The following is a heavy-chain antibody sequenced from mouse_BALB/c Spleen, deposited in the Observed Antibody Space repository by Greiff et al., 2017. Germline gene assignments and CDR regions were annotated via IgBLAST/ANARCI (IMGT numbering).Heavy chain of an antibody. V-gene: IGHV1-69*02. CDR2: IDPSDSET. J-gene: IGHJ4*01. Sequence: QVQLQQPGAELVKPGAPVKLSCKASGYTFTSYWMNWVKQRPGRGLEWIGRIDPSDSETHYNQKFKDKATLTVDKSSSTAYIQLSSLTSEDSAVYYCARGNYEAMDYWGQGTSVTVSS. CDR3: ARGNYEAMDY. D-gene: IGHD2-1*01. CDR1: GYTFTSYW.